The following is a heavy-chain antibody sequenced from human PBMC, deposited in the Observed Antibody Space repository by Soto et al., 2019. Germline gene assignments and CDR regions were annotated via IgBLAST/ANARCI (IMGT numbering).Heavy chain of an antibody. CDR2: IRNKANSYTT. CDR3: ASDIAVAGHDAFDI. CDR1: GFTFSDHY. V-gene: IGHV3-72*01. J-gene: IGHJ3*02. Sequence: LRLSCAASGFTFSDHYMDWVRQAPGKGLEWVGRIRNKANSYTTEYAASVKGRFTILRDDSKNSLYLQMNSLKTEDTAVYYCASDIAVAGHDAFDIWGQGTMVTVSS. D-gene: IGHD6-19*01.